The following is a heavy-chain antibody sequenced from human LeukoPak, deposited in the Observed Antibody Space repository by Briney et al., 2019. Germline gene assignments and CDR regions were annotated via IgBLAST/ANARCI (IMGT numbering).Heavy chain of an antibody. CDR1: GFTFSSYA. V-gene: IGHV3-30*04. Sequence: GGSLRLSCAASGFTFSSYAMHWVRQAPGKGLEGVAVISYDGSNKYYADSVKGRFTISRDNSKNTLYLQMNSLRAEDTAVYYCASPIVGATGYWGQGTLVTVSS. CDR3: ASPIVGATGY. D-gene: IGHD1-26*01. J-gene: IGHJ4*02. CDR2: ISYDGSNK.